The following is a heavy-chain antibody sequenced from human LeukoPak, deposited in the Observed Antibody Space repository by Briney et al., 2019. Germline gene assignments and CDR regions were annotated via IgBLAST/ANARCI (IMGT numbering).Heavy chain of an antibody. D-gene: IGHD3-16*01. CDR2: IYPSDSDT. Sequence: GESLKISCKGSGYIFTNYWIAWVRQMPGKGLESMGIIYPSDSDTRYSPSFQGQVTISADKSISTAYLQWTSLKASDTAMYYCVRRIRSDENPPDYWGQGTLVIVSS. V-gene: IGHV5-51*01. CDR3: VRRIRSDENPPDY. CDR1: GYIFTNYW. J-gene: IGHJ4*02.